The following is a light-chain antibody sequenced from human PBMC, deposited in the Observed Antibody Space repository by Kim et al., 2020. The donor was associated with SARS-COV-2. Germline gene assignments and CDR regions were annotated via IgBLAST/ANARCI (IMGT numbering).Light chain of an antibody. Sequence: APVKTAGITCGGNDIGSKIVHWYQQKPGQAPVLVIYYDSQRPSGIPERFSGSNFARTAPLTISRVEAGDEAGYYCQVWDSSRDHRVFGGGTQLTVL. CDR3: QVWDSSRDHRV. J-gene: IGLJ3*02. CDR1: DIGSKI. CDR2: YDS. V-gene: IGLV3-21*04.